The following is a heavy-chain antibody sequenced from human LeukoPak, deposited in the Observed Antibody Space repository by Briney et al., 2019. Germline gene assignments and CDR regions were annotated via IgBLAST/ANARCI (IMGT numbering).Heavy chain of an antibody. CDR1: GGSISSYY. D-gene: IGHD3-10*01. CDR3: ARFSRGITMVRGVGGFDY. CDR2: IYYSGST. V-gene: IGHV4-59*01. J-gene: IGHJ4*02. Sequence: PSETLSLTCTVSGGSISSYYWSWIRQPPGKGLGWIGYIYYSGSTNYNPSLKSRVTISVDTSKNQFSLKPSSVTAADTAVYYCARFSRGITMVRGVGGFDYWGQGTLVTVSS.